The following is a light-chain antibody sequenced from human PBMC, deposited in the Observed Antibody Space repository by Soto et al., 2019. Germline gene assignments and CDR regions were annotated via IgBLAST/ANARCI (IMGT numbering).Light chain of an antibody. CDR3: SSYAGINNLGV. J-gene: IGLJ1*01. CDR1: SSDVGGYKY. CDR2: EVN. V-gene: IGLV2-8*01. Sequence: QSALTQPPSAGSPGQSVTISCTGTSSDVGGYKYVSWYQQHPGKAPKLMIFEVNKRPSGVPDRFSGSKSGNTASLTVSGLQAEDEADYYCSSYAGINNLGVFGTGTKVTVL.